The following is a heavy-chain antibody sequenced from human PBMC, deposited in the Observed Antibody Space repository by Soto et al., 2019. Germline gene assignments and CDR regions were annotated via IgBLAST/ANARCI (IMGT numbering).Heavy chain of an antibody. J-gene: IGHJ5*02. Sequence: SETLSLTCVVYGGSLSGYYWSWIRQSPGKGPEWIGGINHRGSTNYNPSLESRVTISVDTSKNQFSLKLPSVTAADTAMYYCARDGFCTSTTCRVGNWFDPWGQGTLVTVSS. V-gene: IGHV4-34*01. D-gene: IGHD2-2*01. CDR3: ARDGFCTSTTCRVGNWFDP. CDR1: GGSLSGYY. CDR2: INHRGST.